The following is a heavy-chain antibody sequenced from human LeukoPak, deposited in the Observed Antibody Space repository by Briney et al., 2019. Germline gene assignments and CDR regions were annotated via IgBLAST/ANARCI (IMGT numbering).Heavy chain of an antibody. Sequence: GASVKPSCKASGYTFTGYYMNWVPQSPEQRLKWMGWINPNSGGTNYAAKFQGRVTMTRDTSISTAYRELSRLRSDETAVYYGASGRTAADYWGQGTLVTVSS. V-gene: IGHV1-2*02. CDR2: INPNSGGT. J-gene: IGHJ4*02. CDR1: GYTFTGYY. D-gene: IGHD1-14*01. CDR3: ASGRTAADY.